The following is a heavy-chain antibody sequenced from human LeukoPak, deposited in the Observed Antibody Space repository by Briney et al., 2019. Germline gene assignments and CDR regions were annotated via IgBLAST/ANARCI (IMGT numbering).Heavy chain of an antibody. CDR1: GYTFTDYA. CDR2: ISAGNGKK. CDR3: ATNSTVTTDYYYGMDV. Sequence: ASVKVSCKASGYTFTDYAIQWVRQAPGQRLEWMAWISAGNGKKKFSEKFQGRVTIARDTSASTAYMELSSLRSEDTAVYYCATNSTVTTDYYYGMDVWGQGTTVTVSS. J-gene: IGHJ6*02. D-gene: IGHD4-17*01. V-gene: IGHV1-3*01.